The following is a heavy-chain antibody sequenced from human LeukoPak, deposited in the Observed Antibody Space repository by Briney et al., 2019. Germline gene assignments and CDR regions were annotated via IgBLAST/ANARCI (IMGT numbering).Heavy chain of an antibody. CDR3: ARGTGSLFY. CDR1: GGSITRGSYY. CDR2: VFTSGDT. J-gene: IGHJ4*01. V-gene: IGHV4-61*09. D-gene: IGHD3-10*01. Sequence: SETLSLTCTVSGGSITRGSYYWTWIRQPAGKALEWIGHVFTSGDTNYNPSLKGRVTISIETSKSQFSLNLNSVTAADTAVYYCARGTGSLFYWGHGILVTVSS.